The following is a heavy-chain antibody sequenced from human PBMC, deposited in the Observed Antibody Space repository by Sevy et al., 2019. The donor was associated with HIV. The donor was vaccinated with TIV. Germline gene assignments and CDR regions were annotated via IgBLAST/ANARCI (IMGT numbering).Heavy chain of an antibody. Sequence: ASVKVSCKASGGTFSSYAISWVRQAPGQGLEWMGGIIPIFGTANYAQKFQDRVTITADESTSTAYMELSSLRSEDTAVYYCARGGSSGWTYYYGMDVWGQGTTVTVSS. CDR3: ARGGSSGWTYYYGMDV. V-gene: IGHV1-69*13. CDR2: IIPIFGTA. CDR1: GGTFSSYA. D-gene: IGHD6-19*01. J-gene: IGHJ6*02.